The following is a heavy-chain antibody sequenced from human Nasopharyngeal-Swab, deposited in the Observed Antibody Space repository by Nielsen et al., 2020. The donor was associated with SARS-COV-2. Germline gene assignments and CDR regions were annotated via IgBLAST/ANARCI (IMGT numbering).Heavy chain of an antibody. D-gene: IGHD6-6*01. V-gene: IGHV4-39*07. CDR2: IYYSGGT. Sequence: RQAPGKGLEWIGSIYYSGGTYYNPSLKSRVTISVDTSKNQFSLKLSSVTAADTAVYYCARDGAYSSSSPGDYWGQGTLVTVSS. CDR3: ARDGAYSSSSPGDY. J-gene: IGHJ4*02.